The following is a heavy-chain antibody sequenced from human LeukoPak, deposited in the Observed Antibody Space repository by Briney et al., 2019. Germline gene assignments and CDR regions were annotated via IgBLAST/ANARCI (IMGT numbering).Heavy chain of an antibody. CDR1: GGSVSSGSYY. CDR2: IYYSGST. D-gene: IGHD3-22*01. J-gene: IGHJ4*02. CDR3: ARAYYDSSGYYSGIDY. V-gene: IGHV4-61*01. Sequence: SETLSLTCTVSGGSVSSGSYYWSWIRQPPGKGLEWIGYIYYSGSTNYNPSLKSRVTISVDTSKNQFSLRLSSVTAADTAVYYCARAYYDSSGYYSGIDYWGQGTLVTVSS.